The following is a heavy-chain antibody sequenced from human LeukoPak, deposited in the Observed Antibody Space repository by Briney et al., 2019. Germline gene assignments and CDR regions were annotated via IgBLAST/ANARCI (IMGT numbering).Heavy chain of an antibody. V-gene: IGHV3-23*01. CDR1: GFTFSSYA. CDR2: ISGSGGST. D-gene: IGHD6-13*01. Sequence: GGSLRLSCAASGFTFSSYAMSWVRQAPGKGLEWVSAISGSGGSTCYADSVKGRFTISRDNSKNTLYLQMNSLRAEDTAVYYCAKFHSSSWYAHYFDYWGQGTLVTVSS. CDR3: AKFHSSSWYAHYFDY. J-gene: IGHJ4*02.